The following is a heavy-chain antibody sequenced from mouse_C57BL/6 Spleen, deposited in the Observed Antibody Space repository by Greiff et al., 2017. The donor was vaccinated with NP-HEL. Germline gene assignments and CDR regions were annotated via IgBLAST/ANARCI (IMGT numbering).Heavy chain of an antibody. CDR1: GYTFTSYW. Sequence: VQLQQPGAELVKPGASVKLSCKASGYTFTSYWMHWVKQRPGKGLEWIGRIYPGDGDINHNGKFKGKATLTADKSSSTAYMQLSSLTSEDSAVYFCANNWDRFAYWGQGTLVTVSA. CDR2: IYPGDGDI. CDR3: ANNWDRFAY. D-gene: IGHD4-1*02. J-gene: IGHJ3*01. V-gene: IGHV1-82*01.